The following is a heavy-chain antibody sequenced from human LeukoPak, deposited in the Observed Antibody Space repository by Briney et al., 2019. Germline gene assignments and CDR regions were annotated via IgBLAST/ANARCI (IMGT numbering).Heavy chain of an antibody. V-gene: IGHV1-46*01. D-gene: IGHD3-16*02. CDR1: GYTFTSYY. CDR2: INPSGGST. Sequence: ASVKVSCKASGYTFTSYYMHWVRQAPGQGLEWMGIINPSGGSTSYAQKFQGRVTMARNTSISTAYMELSSLRSEDTAVYYCARGGYDYVWGSYRPTDYWGQGTLVTVSS. J-gene: IGHJ4*02. CDR3: ARGGYDYVWGSYRPTDY.